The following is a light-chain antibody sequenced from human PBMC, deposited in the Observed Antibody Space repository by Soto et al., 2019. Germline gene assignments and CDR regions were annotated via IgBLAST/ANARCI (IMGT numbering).Light chain of an antibody. J-gene: IGLJ1*01. CDR1: SSDVGGYNY. Sequence: QSLLTQPPPPSGSPGQSGTLSCTGTSSDVGGYNYVSWYQQHPGKAPKPMIYEVSKRPSGVPDRFSGSKSGNTASLTVSGLQAEDEADYYCSSYAGSNNYVFGTGTKVTVL. CDR2: EVS. CDR3: SSYAGSNNYV. V-gene: IGLV2-8*01.